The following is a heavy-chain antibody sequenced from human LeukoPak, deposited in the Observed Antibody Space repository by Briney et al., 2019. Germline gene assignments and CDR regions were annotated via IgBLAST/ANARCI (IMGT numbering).Heavy chain of an antibody. CDR2: IIPILGIA. CDR3: ARDNPYGGGDDY. CDR1: GGTFSSYS. D-gene: IGHD2-21*01. Sequence: SVKVSSTASGGTFSSYSISCVRQAPGEGLEWMGGIIPILGIANYAQQFQGRVTFPSDKSTSTAYMELSRLRPQAPAVYYFARDNPYGGGDDYWGQGTLVTVSS. J-gene: IGHJ4*02. V-gene: IGHV1-69*10.